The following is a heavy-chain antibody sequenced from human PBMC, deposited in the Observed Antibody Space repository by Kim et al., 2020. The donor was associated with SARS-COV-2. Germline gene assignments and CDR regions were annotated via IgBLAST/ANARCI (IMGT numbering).Heavy chain of an antibody. J-gene: IGHJ4*02. Sequence: ASVKVSCKASGYTFTSYAMHWVRQAPGQRLEWMGWINAGNGNTKYSQKFQGRVTITRDTSASTAYMELSSLRSEDTAVYYCARDVKTWIQYYFDYWGQGTLVTVSS. D-gene: IGHD5-18*01. CDR1: GYTFTSYA. CDR2: INAGNGNT. CDR3: ARDVKTWIQYYFDY. V-gene: IGHV1-3*01.